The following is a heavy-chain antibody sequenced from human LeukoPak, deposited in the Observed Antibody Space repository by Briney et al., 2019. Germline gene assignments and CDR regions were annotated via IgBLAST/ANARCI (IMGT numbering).Heavy chain of an antibody. V-gene: IGHV4-31*03. Sequence: SQTLSLTCTVPGGSISSGGYYWSWIRQHPGKGLEWIGYIYYSGSTYYNPSLKSRVTISVDTSKNQFSLKLSSVTAADTAVYYCARDGLMATLGDAFDIWGQGTMVTVSS. J-gene: IGHJ3*02. CDR2: IYYSGST. CDR3: ARDGLMATLGDAFDI. D-gene: IGHD5-24*01. CDR1: GGSISSGGYY.